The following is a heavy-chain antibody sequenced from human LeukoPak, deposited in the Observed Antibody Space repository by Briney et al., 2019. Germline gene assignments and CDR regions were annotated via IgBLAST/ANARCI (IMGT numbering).Heavy chain of an antibody. CDR1: GGSISSGSYY. D-gene: IGHD3-3*01. Sequence: SETLSLTCTVSGGSISSGSYYWSWIRQPAGKGLEWIGRIYTSGSTNYNPSLKSRVTISVDTSKNQFSLKLSSVTAADTAVYYCARGATMEWYYYGMDVWGQGTTVTVS. CDR3: ARGATMEWYYYGMDV. CDR2: IYTSGST. J-gene: IGHJ6*02. V-gene: IGHV4-61*02.